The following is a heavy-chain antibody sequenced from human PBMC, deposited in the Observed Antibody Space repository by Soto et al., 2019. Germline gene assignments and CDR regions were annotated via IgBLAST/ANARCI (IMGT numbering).Heavy chain of an antibody. D-gene: IGHD6-19*01. J-gene: IGHJ4*02. CDR3: ARHRSGSSFDY. Sequence: QLQLQESGPCLVKPSETLSLTCTVSGGSISSSSFYWGWIRQPPGKGLEWFASIHYSGSTYYSPSLKSRVAISVDTSRNQVSLEVSSVTAADTAVYYCARHRSGSSFDYWGQGTLVTISS. V-gene: IGHV4-39*01. CDR1: GGSISSSSFY. CDR2: IHYSGST.